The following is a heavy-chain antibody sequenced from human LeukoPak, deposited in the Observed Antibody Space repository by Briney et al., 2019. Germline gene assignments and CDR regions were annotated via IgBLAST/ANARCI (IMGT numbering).Heavy chain of an antibody. CDR3: AGSWGYRALDI. Sequence: GGSLRLSCAASGFIFRNYLMSWVRQAPGKGLEWVANIQRDGSEKSYVDSVKGRFTISRDNARSSLYLKMDSLRAEDTALYYCAGSWGYRALDIWGQGTMVTVSS. V-gene: IGHV3-7*01. CDR2: IQRDGSEK. J-gene: IGHJ3*02. D-gene: IGHD3-16*01. CDR1: GFIFRNYL.